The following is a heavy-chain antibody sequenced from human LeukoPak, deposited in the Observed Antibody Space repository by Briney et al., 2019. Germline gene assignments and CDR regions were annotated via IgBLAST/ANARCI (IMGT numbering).Heavy chain of an antibody. J-gene: IGHJ3*02. CDR3: AKDGDTAMVTGDAFDI. CDR1: GFTFSSYC. D-gene: IGHD5-18*01. Sequence: PGGSLRLSCAASGFTFSSYCMHWVRQAPGKGLEWVAVISYDGSNKYYADSVKGRFTISRDNSKNTLYLQMNSLRAEDTAVYYCAKDGDTAMVTGDAFDIWGQGTMVTVSS. CDR2: ISYDGSNK. V-gene: IGHV3-30*18.